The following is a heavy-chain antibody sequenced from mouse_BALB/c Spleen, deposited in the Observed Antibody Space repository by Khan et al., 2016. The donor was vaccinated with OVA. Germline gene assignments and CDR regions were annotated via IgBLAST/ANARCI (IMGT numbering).Heavy chain of an antibody. D-gene: IGHD2-1*01. CDR1: GYIFTSYW. J-gene: IGHJ3*01. CDR3: AGGSGYGNLFAY. Sequence: QVRLQQSGGDLVRPGASVKLSCKTSGYIFTSYWIHWVKQRSGQGLEWIARIYPGTGSTYYNEKFKGKATLTADNSSSTAYIQLSSLQSEDSSVYSCAGGSGYGNLFAYWGQGTLVTVSA. CDR2: IYPGTGST. V-gene: IGHV1-76*01.